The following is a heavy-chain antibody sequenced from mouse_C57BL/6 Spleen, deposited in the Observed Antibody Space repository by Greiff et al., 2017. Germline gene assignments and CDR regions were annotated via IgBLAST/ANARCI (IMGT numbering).Heavy chain of an antibody. V-gene: IGHV2-2*01. CDR1: GFSLTSYG. D-gene: IGHD1-1*01. CDR2: IWSGGST. Sequence: QVHVKQSGPGLVQPSQSLSITCTVSGFSLTSYGVHWVRQSPGKGLEWLGVIWSGGSTDYNAAFISRLSISKDNSKSQVFFKMNSLQADDTAIYYCARSSHYGSSYHYAMDYWGQGTSVTVSS. J-gene: IGHJ4*01. CDR3: ARSSHYGSSYHYAMDY.